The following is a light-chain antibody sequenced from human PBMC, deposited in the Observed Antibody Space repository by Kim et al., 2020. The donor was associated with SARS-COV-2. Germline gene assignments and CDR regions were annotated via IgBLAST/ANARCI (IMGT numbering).Light chain of an antibody. CDR3: AAWDYSLSGGV. CDR2: RNS. CDR1: ISKIGSKK. V-gene: IGLV1-47*01. J-gene: IGLJ3*02. Sequence: GQRVTKSGSGGISKIGSKKVKWCKNLTGTAPKILGTRNSQRPSGVLDRVSGSKSGHTASQAIGGRRSEDEDDDYCAAWDYSLSGGVFGGGTQLTVL.